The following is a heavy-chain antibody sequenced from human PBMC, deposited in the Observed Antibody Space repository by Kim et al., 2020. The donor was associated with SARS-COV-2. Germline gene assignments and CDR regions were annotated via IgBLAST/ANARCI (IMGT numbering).Heavy chain of an antibody. CDR2: INHSGST. Sequence: SETLSLTCAVYGGSFSGYYWSWIRQPPGKGLEWIGEINHSGSTNYNPSLKSRVTISVDTSKNQFSLKLSSVTAADTAVYYCARGPTTGYYYYGMDVWGQGTTVTVSS. D-gene: IGHD4-4*01. V-gene: IGHV4-34*01. J-gene: IGHJ6*02. CDR3: ARGPTTGYYYYGMDV. CDR1: GGSFSGYY.